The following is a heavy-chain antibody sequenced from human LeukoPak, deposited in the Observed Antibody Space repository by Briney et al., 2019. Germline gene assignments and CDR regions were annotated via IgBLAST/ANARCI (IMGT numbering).Heavy chain of an antibody. CDR2: VSYSGGA. V-gene: IGHV4-59*01. CDR1: GGSIGDYY. CDR3: ARVISPDSYFYFSEYYYMDV. D-gene: IGHD3-10*01. Sequence: SETLSLTCSVSGGSIGDYYWNWIRQSPGKGLEWLGSVSYSGGASSSPSLGGRVTISVDKSKNLFPLKLSSVTAADTAVYYCARVISPDSYFYFSEYYYMDVWGKGTTVTVSS. J-gene: IGHJ6*03.